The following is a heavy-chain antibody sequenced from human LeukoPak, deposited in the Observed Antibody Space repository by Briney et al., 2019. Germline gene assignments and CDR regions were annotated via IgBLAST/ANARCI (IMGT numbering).Heavy chain of an antibody. Sequence: SETLSLTCAVYVGSFSGYYWSWIRQPPGKGLEWIGEINHSGSTNYNPSLKSRVTTSVDTSKNQFSLKLSSVTAADTAVYYCARGGGISWYGRRSGYFQHWGQGTLVTVSS. V-gene: IGHV4-34*01. CDR3: ARGGGISWYGRRSGYFQH. CDR1: VGSFSGYY. CDR2: INHSGST. D-gene: IGHD6-13*01. J-gene: IGHJ1*01.